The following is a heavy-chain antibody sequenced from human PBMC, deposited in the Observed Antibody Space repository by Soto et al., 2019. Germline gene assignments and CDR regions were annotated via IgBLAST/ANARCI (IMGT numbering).Heavy chain of an antibody. D-gene: IGHD2-15*01. Sequence: GGSLRLSCAASGFTFSSYSMNWVRQAPGKGLEWVSSISSSSSYIYYADSVKGRFTISRGNAKNSLYLQMNSLRAEDTAVYYCASSSFARVANDYWGQGTLVTVSS. CDR2: ISSSSSYI. V-gene: IGHV3-21*01. J-gene: IGHJ4*02. CDR3: ASSSFARVANDY. CDR1: GFTFSSYS.